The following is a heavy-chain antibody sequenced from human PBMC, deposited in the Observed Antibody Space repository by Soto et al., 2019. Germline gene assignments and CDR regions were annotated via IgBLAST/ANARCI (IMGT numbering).Heavy chain of an antibody. CDR1: GFSLSPVGVG. Sequence: QITLKESAPTLVQPTQTLTLRCTFSGFSLSPVGVGVGWIRQPPGKALEWIAVIYWDNDKRYKPSLSNRLSINKVLSRNKVFGTMINMAPVDPGTYYCAHLTTTYGGVIGLDAFDIWGQGTLVTVSS. V-gene: IGHV2-5*02. CDR3: AHLTTTYGGVIGLDAFDI. J-gene: IGHJ3*02. CDR2: IYWDNDK. D-gene: IGHD3-16*02.